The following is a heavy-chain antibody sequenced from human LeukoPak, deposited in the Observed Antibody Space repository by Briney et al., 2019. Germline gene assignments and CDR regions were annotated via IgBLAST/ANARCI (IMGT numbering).Heavy chain of an antibody. V-gene: IGHV3-9*01. Sequence: HAGGSPRLSCAASGFTFDDYAMHWVRQAPGKGLEWVSGISWNSGSIGYADSVKGRFTISRDNAKNSLYLQMNSLRAEDTALYYCAKDPWRSAVAGTGYFDYWGQGTLVTVSS. CDR1: GFTFDDYA. J-gene: IGHJ4*02. CDR2: ISWNSGSI. D-gene: IGHD6-19*01. CDR3: AKDPWRSAVAGTGYFDY.